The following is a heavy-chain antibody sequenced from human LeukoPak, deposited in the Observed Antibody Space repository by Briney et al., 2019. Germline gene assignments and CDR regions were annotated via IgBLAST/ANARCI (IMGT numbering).Heavy chain of an antibody. CDR2: IYYSGST. D-gene: IGHD5-24*01. J-gene: IGHJ4*02. Sequence: PSETLSLTCTVSGGSVSSGSYYWSWIRQPPGKGLEWIGYIYYSGSTNYNPSLKSRVTMSVATSESQFSLKLSSVTAADTAVYYCARDQGDAYGELDYWGQGTLVTVSS. CDR3: ARDQGDAYGELDY. V-gene: IGHV4-61*01. CDR1: GGSVSSGSYY.